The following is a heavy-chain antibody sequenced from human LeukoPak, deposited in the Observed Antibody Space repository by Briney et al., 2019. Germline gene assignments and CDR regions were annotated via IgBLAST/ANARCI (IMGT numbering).Heavy chain of an antibody. V-gene: IGHV3-30*02. J-gene: IGHJ6*03. CDR3: AKPLGYSSSWDRGYYYYMDV. CDR1: GFTFSSYG. CDR2: IRCGDSNK. Sequence: GGSLRLSCAASGFTFSSYGMHWVRQAPGKGLEWVAFIRCGDSNKYYADSVKGRFTISRDNSKNTLYLQMNSLRAEDTAVYYCAKPLGYSSSWDRGYYYYMDVWGKGTTVTVSS. D-gene: IGHD6-13*01.